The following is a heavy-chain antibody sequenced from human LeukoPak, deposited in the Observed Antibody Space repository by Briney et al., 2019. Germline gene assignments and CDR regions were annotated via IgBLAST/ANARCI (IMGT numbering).Heavy chain of an antibody. CDR2: IKQDGSEK. CDR3: ANVWFGELFSD. J-gene: IGHJ4*02. D-gene: IGHD3-10*01. Sequence: GGSRTLACAVSGFTFSSYWMSWVRQAPGEGLEWVANIKQDGSEKYCVDSVKGRLTISRDSAKNTLYLQMNSRRAEDTAVYYCANVWFGELFSDWGQGTLVTVSS. V-gene: IGHV3-7*01. CDR1: GFTFSSYW.